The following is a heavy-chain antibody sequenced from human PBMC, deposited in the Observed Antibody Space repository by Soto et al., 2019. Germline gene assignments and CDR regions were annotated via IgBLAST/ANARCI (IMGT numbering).Heavy chain of an antibody. CDR3: ARAASYASSYYFDF. CDR2: IYYSGST. D-gene: IGHD6-6*01. V-gene: IGHV4-61*01. Sequence: PSETLSLTCTVSGGSVSSGSYYWSWIRQPPGKGLEWIGFIYYSGSTSYYPSFKSRVTISLDTSRNQFSLKLSSVTAADTAVYYCARAASYASSYYFDFWGQGTLVTSPQ. CDR1: GGSVSSGSYY. J-gene: IGHJ4*02.